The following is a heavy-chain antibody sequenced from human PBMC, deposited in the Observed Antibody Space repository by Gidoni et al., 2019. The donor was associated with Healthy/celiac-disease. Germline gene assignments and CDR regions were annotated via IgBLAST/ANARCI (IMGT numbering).Heavy chain of an antibody. J-gene: IGHJ4*02. CDR2: ISYDGSNK. CDR3: ARDASRSGSPLGNYFDY. CDR1: GFTFSRYA. Sequence: QVQLVESGGGVVQPGRSLRLSCAASGFTFSRYAMHWVRQAPGKGLEWVAVISYDGSNKYYADSVKGRFTISRDNSKNTLYLQMNSLRAEDTAVYYCARDASRSGSPLGNYFDYWGQGTLVTVSS. V-gene: IGHV3-30*04. D-gene: IGHD3-10*01.